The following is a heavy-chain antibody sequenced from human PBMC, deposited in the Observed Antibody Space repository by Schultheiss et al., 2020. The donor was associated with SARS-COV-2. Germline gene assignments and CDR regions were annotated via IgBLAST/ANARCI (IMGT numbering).Heavy chain of an antibody. CDR2: ISSSSSTI. CDR3: ARANREYSYGY. CDR1: GFTFSSYS. Sequence: GGSLRLSCAASGFTFSSYSMNWVRQAPGKGLEWVSYISSSSSTIYYADSVKGRFTISRDNAKNSLYLQMNSLRAEDTAVYYCARANREYSYGYWGQGTLVTVSS. J-gene: IGHJ4*02. V-gene: IGHV3-48*04. D-gene: IGHD5-18*01.